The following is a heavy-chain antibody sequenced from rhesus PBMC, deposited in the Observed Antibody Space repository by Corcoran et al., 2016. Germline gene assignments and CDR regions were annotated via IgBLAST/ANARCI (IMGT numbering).Heavy chain of an antibody. CDR2: ISSGGGST. Sequence: EVQLVESGGGLAKPGGSLRLSCAASGFTFSDYYMHWVRQASGKGLEWVSSISSGGGSTWYEDSVKGRFTISRENAKNTLYLQMNSLRAEDTAVYYCAGWYSSGLGYWGQGVLVTVSS. J-gene: IGHJ4*01. CDR3: AGWYSSGLGY. CDR1: GFTFSDYY. V-gene: IGHV3-59*01. D-gene: IGHD6-31*01.